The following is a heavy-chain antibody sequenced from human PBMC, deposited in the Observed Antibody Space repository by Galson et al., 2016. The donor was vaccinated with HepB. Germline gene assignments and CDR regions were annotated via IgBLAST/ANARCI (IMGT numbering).Heavy chain of an antibody. Sequence: LRLSCAASGFDFSVSAMHWVRQASGKGLEWVGRIRSKPNNYATAYAASVTGRFTISRDDSKNTAYLQMNSLKTEDTAVYYCTRHLSDYWGQGTTVTVSS. CDR3: TRHLSDY. CDR2: IRSKPNNYAT. CDR1: GFDFSVSA. J-gene: IGHJ4*03. V-gene: IGHV3-73*01.